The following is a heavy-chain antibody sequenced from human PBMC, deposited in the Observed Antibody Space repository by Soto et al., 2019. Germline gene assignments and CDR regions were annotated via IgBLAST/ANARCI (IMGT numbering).Heavy chain of an antibody. V-gene: IGHV3-30*18. Sequence: QVQLVESGGGVVQPGRSLRLSCAASGFTFSSYGMHWVRQAPGKGLEWVAVISYDGSNKYYADSVKGRFTISRDNSKNTLYLQMNSLRAEDTAVYYCAKDPMRERTRLYYFDYWGQGTLVTVSS. D-gene: IGHD1-1*01. CDR3: AKDPMRERTRLYYFDY. CDR1: GFTFSSYG. J-gene: IGHJ4*02. CDR2: ISYDGSNK.